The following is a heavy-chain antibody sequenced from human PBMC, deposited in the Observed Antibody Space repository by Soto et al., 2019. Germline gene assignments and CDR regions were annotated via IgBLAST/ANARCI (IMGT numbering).Heavy chain of an antibody. D-gene: IGHD3-22*01. J-gene: IGHJ6*02. CDR2: IHFSGST. V-gene: IGHV4-59*12. Sequence: SETLSLTCTVSGGSISSYYWSWIRQAPGKGLEWIGYIHFSGSTKYNPSLNSRVTTSIDTSNNQFSLKVTSVTAADTAVYYCARKRVYDSSVYYYKSYYYYGMDVWGQGTMVTVSS. CDR3: ARKRVYDSSVYYYKSYYYYGMDV. CDR1: GGSISSYY.